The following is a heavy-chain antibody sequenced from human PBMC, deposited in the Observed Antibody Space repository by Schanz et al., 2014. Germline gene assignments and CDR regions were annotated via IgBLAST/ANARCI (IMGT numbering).Heavy chain of an antibody. CDR3: ARGFDFWDR. Sequence: QVQVEQSGPEVKKPGASVTVSCQASEYTFTTYYMLWVRQAPGQGLEWLGWISTSNGNTNYIQKLQGRVTMTTDTSTSTAYMELRSLRSDDTAVYYCARGFDFWDRWGQGTQVAVSS. D-gene: IGHD3-3*01. J-gene: IGHJ4*02. CDR1: EYTFTTYY. V-gene: IGHV1-18*01. CDR2: ISTSNGNT.